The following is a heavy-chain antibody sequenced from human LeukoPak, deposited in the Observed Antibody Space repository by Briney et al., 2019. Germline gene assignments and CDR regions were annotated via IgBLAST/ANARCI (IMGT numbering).Heavy chain of an antibody. Sequence: ASVKLSCKASGYSFTNYYINWVRQAPGQGLEWMGMINPSGGSTSYAEKFQGRLTLTRDLSTNTVYMDLSSLRSDDTAIYYCARDRNPRIKGATTPYYWGQGTLVAVSP. D-gene: IGHD1-26*01. CDR1: GYSFTNYY. CDR3: ARDRNPRIKGATTPYY. CDR2: INPSGGST. V-gene: IGHV1-46*01. J-gene: IGHJ4*02.